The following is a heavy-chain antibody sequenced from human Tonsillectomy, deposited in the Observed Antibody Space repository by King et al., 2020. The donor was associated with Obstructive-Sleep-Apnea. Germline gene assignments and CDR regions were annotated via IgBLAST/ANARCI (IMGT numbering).Heavy chain of an antibody. D-gene: IGHD2-2*01. Sequence: VQLVESGGGVVQPGRSLRLSCAASGFTFSSYGMHWVRQAPGKGLEWVAVIWYDGSNKYYADSVKGRLTISSDNSKNTLYLQMNSLRAEETALYYCAKNGGDIVVVPADTYYYYGMDVWGQGTTVTVSS. CDR3: AKNGGDIVVVPADTYYYYGMDV. CDR1: GFTFSSYG. J-gene: IGHJ6*02. V-gene: IGHV3-33*06. CDR2: IWYDGSNK.